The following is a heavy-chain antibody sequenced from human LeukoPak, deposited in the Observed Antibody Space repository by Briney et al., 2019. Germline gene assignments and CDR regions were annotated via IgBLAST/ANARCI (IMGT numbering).Heavy chain of an antibody. CDR3: ARSDTAMDDDWFDP. D-gene: IGHD5-18*01. V-gene: IGHV3-21*01. CDR2: ISSSSYI. Sequence: GGSLRLSCAASGFTFSSYSMNWVRQAPGKGPEWVSSISSSSYIYYADSVKGRFTISRDNAKNSLYLQMNSLRAEDTAVYYCARSDTAMDDDWFDPWGQGTLVTVSS. J-gene: IGHJ5*02. CDR1: GFTFSSYS.